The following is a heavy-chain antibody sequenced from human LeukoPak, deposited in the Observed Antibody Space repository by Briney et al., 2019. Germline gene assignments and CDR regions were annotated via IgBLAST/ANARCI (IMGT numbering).Heavy chain of an antibody. CDR1: GFTFSSYG. Sequence: GGSLRLSCAASGFTFSSYGMHWVRQAPGKGLEWVAVIWYDGSNKYYADSVKGRFTISRDNSKNTLYLQMNSLRAEDTAVYYCARTRSRGVAIDAFDIWGQGTMVTVSS. CDR2: IWYDGSNK. D-gene: IGHD3-3*01. J-gene: IGHJ3*02. V-gene: IGHV3-33*01. CDR3: ARTRSRGVAIDAFDI.